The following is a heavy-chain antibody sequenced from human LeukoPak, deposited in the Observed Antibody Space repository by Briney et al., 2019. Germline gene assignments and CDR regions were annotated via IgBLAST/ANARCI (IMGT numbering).Heavy chain of an antibody. CDR1: GYTFTGYY. V-gene: IGHV1-2*02. CDR2: INPNSGGT. J-gene: IGHJ3*02. CDR3: AKRSSSWYLDAFDI. D-gene: IGHD6-13*01. Sequence: ASVKVSCKASGYTFTGYYMHWVRQAPGQGLEWMGWINPNSGGTNYAQKFQGRVTMTRDTSISTAYMELSRLRSDDTAVYYCAKRSSSWYLDAFDIWGQGTMVTVSS.